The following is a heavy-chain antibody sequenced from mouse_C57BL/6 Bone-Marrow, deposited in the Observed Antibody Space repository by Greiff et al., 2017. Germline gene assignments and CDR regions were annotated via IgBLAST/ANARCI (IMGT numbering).Heavy chain of an antibody. J-gene: IGHJ2*01. V-gene: IGHV1-26*01. CDR3: VRKGYDGYYVDY. D-gene: IGHD2-3*01. CDR2: INPNNGGT. Sequence: VQLQQSGPELVKPGASVKISCKASGYTFTDYYMNWVKQSHGKSLEWIGDINPNNGGTSYNQKFKGKATLTVDKSSSTAYMELRSLTSEDSAVYYCVRKGYDGYYVDYWGQGTTLTVSS. CDR1: GYTFTDYY.